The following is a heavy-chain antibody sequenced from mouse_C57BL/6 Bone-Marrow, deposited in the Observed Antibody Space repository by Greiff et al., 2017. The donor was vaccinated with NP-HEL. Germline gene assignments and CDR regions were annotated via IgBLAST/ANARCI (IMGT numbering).Heavy chain of an antibody. CDR1: GFTFSSYG. CDR2: ISSGGSYT. Sequence: DVKLVESGGDLVKPGGSLKLSCAASGFTFSSYGMSWVRQTPDKRLEWVATISSGGSYTYYPDSVKGRFTISRDNAKNTLYLQMSSLKSEDTAMYYCARRAFITTVVATGAMDYWGQGTSVTVSS. V-gene: IGHV5-6*02. J-gene: IGHJ4*01. CDR3: ARRAFITTVVATGAMDY. D-gene: IGHD1-1*01.